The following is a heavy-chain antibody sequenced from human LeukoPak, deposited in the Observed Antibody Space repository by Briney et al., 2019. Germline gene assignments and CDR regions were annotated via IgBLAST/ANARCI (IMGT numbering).Heavy chain of an antibody. CDR2: INSDGSST. CDR3: ARGFGYDNIVTY. D-gene: IGHD5-12*01. Sequence: GGSLTLSCAASGFSFSSYWMHWVRQAPGKGLVGVSRINSDGSSTSYADSVKGRFTISRDNAKNTLYLQMNSLRAEDTAVYYCARGFGYDNIVTYWGQGTLVTDSS. CDR1: GFSFSSYW. V-gene: IGHV3-74*01. J-gene: IGHJ4*02.